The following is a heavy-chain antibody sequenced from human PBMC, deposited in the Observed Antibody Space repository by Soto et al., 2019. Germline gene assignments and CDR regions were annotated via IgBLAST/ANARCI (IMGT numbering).Heavy chain of an antibody. CDR3: ARQIYDSDTGPNFQYYFDS. CDR1: GYSFAGYW. J-gene: IGHJ4*02. V-gene: IGHV5-10-1*01. CDR2: IDPSDSQT. D-gene: IGHD3-22*01. Sequence: GESLEIYCQGSGYSFAGYWITLVRQPPGKGLGWMGRIDPSDSQTYYSPSFRGHVTISVTKSITTVFLQWSSLRASDTAMYYCARQIYDSDTGPNFQYYFDSWGQGTPVTVSS.